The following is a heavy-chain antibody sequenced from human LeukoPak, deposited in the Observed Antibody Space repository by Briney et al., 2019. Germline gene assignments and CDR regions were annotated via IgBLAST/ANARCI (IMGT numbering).Heavy chain of an antibody. D-gene: IGHD2-2*01. J-gene: IGHJ4*02. CDR1: GFTFSAYG. CDR2: ISFDGSEK. V-gene: IGHV3-30*19. CDR3: ARSQLQYCSTTSCYVFDS. Sequence: GRSLRLSCVTSGFTFSAYGLHWVRQAPGKGLEWVAVISFDGSEKYYADSAKGRFTISTDYSRNTLYLEMNSLRADDTAVYFCARSQLQYCSTTSCYVFDSWGQGTLVTVSS.